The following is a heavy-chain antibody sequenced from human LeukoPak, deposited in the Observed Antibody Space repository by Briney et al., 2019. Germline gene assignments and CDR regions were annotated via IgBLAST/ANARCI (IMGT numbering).Heavy chain of an antibody. CDR3: ARGWQGMWFFDQ. CDR1: GFTFSSYW. Sequence: GGSLRLSCAASGFTFSSYWMNWVRQAPGKGLEGVANIKQDGSERYYVDSVKGRLTIYRDNAKKLLSLQMNSLRGDDTAVYYCARGWQGMWFFDQWGQGTLVTVAS. J-gene: IGHJ4*02. V-gene: IGHV3-7*05. CDR2: IKQDGSER. D-gene: IGHD2-21*01.